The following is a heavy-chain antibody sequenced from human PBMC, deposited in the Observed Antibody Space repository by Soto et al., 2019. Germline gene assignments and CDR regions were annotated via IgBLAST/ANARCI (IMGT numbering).Heavy chain of an antibody. J-gene: IGHJ4*02. V-gene: IGHV2-5*01. CDR2: IYWPDDK. Sequence: SGPTLVNPTETLTLTCTFSGFSLSTTGVGVSWIRQPPGKALEWLALIYWPDDKRYSPSLKSRLTITKDTSKNQVVLTMTNMYPVDTAPYYCAHRGGAAVGLYYFDYWGQGALVTVSS. CDR3: AHRGGAAVGLYYFDY. CDR1: GFSLSTTGVG. D-gene: IGHD6-13*01.